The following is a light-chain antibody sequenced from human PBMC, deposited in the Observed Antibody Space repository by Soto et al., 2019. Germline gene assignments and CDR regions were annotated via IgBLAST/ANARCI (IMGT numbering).Light chain of an antibody. V-gene: IGLV1-40*01. CDR3: QSYDSSLSGYV. Sequence: QCVLTQPPSGSGAAVDSGPITCTGSSSNIGAGYDVHWYQQLPGTAPKLLIYGNINRPSGVPDRFSGSKSGTSASLAITGLQAEDEADYYCQSYDSSLSGYVFGTGTKVTVL. CDR1: SSNIGAGYD. CDR2: GNI. J-gene: IGLJ1*01.